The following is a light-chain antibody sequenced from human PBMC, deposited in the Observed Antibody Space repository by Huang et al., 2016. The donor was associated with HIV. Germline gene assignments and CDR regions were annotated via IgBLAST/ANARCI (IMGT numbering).Light chain of an antibody. CDR2: GAS. V-gene: IGKV3-20*01. Sequence: EVVLTQSPGTLSLSPGERATLSCRASQGITSNQLAWYQQKPGQAPRLRIYGASARATGIPDRFFGSGSGTGFTLTISRLEPEDSAVYYCQQYGISPWTFGQGTKVEIK. J-gene: IGKJ1*01. CDR3: QQYGISPWT. CDR1: QGITSNQ.